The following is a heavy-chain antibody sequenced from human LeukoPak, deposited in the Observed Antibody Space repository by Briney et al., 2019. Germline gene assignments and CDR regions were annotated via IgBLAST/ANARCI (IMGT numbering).Heavy chain of an antibody. CDR2: IYYSGST. CDR1: GGSVSSGSYY. J-gene: IGHJ4*02. CDR3: ARVRCSSSSCYPDY. V-gene: IGHV4-61*01. Sequence: PSETLSLTCTVSGGSVSSGSYYWSWIRQPPGKGLEWIGYIYYSGSTNYNPSLKSRVTISVDTSKNQFSLKLSSVTAADTAVYYCARVRCSSSSCYPDYWGQGTLFTVSS. D-gene: IGHD2-2*01.